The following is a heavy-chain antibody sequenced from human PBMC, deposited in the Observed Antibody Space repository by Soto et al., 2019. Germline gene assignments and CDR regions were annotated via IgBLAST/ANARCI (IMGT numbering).Heavy chain of an antibody. J-gene: IGHJ4*02. CDR1: GFSFSTSN. Sequence: GGSRRLSYAASGFSFSTSNMNWIRQAPGKGLEWVSFISISGGYKYYADSVKGRFTISRDTANSSLSLEMSSLRAEDTAVYYCARDSRLGPTHVFDFWGQGTLVTVSS. D-gene: IGHD3-16*01. V-gene: IGHV3-21*01. CDR3: ARDSRLGPTHVFDF. CDR2: ISISGGYK.